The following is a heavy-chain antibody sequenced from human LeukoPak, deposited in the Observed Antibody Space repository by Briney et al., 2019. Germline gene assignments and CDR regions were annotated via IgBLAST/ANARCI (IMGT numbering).Heavy chain of an antibody. CDR1: GGSFSGYY. Sequence: PSETLSLTCAVYGGSFSGYYWSWIRQPPGKGLEWIGSIYYSGSTYYNPSLKSRVTVSVDTSKNQFSLKLSSVTAADTAVYYCASLVRHEDYWGQGTLVTVSS. J-gene: IGHJ4*02. D-gene: IGHD6-13*01. V-gene: IGHV4-34*01. CDR3: ASLVRHEDY. CDR2: IYYSGST.